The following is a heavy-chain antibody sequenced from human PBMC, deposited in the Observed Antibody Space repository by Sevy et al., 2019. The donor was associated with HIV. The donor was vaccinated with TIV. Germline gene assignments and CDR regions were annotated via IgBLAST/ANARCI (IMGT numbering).Heavy chain of an antibody. V-gene: IGHV3-23*01. Sequence: GESLKISCVASGFTLNSYAMSWVRQAPGKGLEWISDISGTGGRTNYADSVVGRFTISRDNSKNTLYLQMNSLRAEDTVIYYCARDGYNWIPFDRWGQGTLVTVSS. J-gene: IGHJ5*02. CDR3: ARDGYNWIPFDR. D-gene: IGHD1-20*01. CDR2: ISGTGGRT. CDR1: GFTLNSYA.